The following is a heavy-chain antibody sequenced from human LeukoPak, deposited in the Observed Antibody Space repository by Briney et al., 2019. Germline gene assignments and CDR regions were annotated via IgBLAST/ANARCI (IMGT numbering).Heavy chain of an antibody. CDR3: VRRFGLEDAFDI. Sequence: GGSPRLSCVASGFTFINYLMNWVRQAPGKGLEGVADIKNDGTHKYYADSGKDRFTISSDNAQNSLYLQMSSLSVEDSAVYHCVRRFGLEDAFDIWGQGTMVTVSS. D-gene: IGHD3-10*01. CDR1: GFTFINYL. J-gene: IGHJ3*02. CDR2: IKNDGTHK. V-gene: IGHV3-7*01.